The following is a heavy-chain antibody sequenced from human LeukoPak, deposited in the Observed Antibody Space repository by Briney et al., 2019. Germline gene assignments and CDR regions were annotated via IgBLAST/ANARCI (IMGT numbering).Heavy chain of an antibody. V-gene: IGHV4-38-2*02. J-gene: IGHJ3*02. CDR1: GYSISSGYY. D-gene: IGHD3-22*01. CDR3: ARGAYDDAFDI. CDR2: IYHSGST. Sequence: SETLSLTCTVSGYSISSGYYWGWIPQPPGKGLEWIGSIYHSGSTYYNPSLKSRVTISVDTSKNQFSLKLSSVTAADTAVYYCARGAYDDAFDIWGQGTMVTVSS.